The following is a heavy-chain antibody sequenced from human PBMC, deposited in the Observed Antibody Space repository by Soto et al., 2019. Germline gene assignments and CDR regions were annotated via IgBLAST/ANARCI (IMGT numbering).Heavy chain of an antibody. D-gene: IGHD1-26*01. CDR1: GFIFENFG. CDR3: AKNQGVELVPLATVDWFDP. J-gene: IGHJ5*02. CDR2: ISGSGFKK. Sequence: GGSLRLSCSASGFIFENFGMSWVRQAPGKGLEWISSISGSGFKKYYADSVKGRFTISRNNSKSTVYLELNNLSAEDTAVYHCAKNQGVELVPLATVDWFDPWGQGSVVTVSS. V-gene: IGHV3-23*01.